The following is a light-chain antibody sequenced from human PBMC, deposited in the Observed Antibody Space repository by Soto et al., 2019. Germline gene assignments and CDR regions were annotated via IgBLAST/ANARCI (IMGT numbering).Light chain of an antibody. CDR3: QQYNNWPLYT. V-gene: IGKV3-15*01. J-gene: IGKJ2*01. CDR1: QSVSSN. Sequence: EIVMTQSPATLSVSPGERATLSCRASQSVSSNLAGYQQKPGQAPRLLIYGASTRATGIPARFSGSGSGTEFTLTISSRQSEDFAVYYCQQYNNWPLYTFGQGTKLEIK. CDR2: GAS.